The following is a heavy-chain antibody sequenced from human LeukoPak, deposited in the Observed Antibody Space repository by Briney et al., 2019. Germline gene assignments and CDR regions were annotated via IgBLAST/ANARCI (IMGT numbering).Heavy chain of an antibody. CDR1: GFTFSSYW. V-gene: IGHV3-7*04. Sequence: PGGSLRLSCAAPGFTFSSYWMSWVRRAPGKGLEWVANIKENGNEKYYVDSVKGRFTISRDNAKNSLYLQMNSLRAEDTAVYYCARNYFDYWGQGTLVTVSS. CDR3: ARNYFDY. J-gene: IGHJ4*02. CDR2: IKENGNEK.